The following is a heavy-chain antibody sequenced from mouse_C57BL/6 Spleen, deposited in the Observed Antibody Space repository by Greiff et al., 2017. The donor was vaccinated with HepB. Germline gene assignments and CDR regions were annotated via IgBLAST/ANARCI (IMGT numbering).Heavy chain of an antibody. J-gene: IGHJ2*01. V-gene: IGHV1-76*01. CDR1: GYTFTDYY. CDR3: ARSGYSNYEGSYYFDY. D-gene: IGHD2-5*01. Sequence: VHLVESGAELVRPGASVKLSCKASGYTFTDYYINWVKQRPGQGLEWIARIYPGSGNTYYNEKFKGKATLTAEKSSSTAYMQLSSLTSEDSAVYFCARSGYSNYEGSYYFDYWGQGTTLTVSS. CDR2: IYPGSGNT.